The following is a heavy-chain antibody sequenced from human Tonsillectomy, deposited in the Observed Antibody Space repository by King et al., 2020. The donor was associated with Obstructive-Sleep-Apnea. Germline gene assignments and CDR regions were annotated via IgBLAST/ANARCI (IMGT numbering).Heavy chain of an antibody. D-gene: IGHD1-26*01. Sequence: VQLVESGGGVVHPGGSLRLSCSASGFTFSTYTFHWVRQAPGKGLEWVALISSDGTNKPYADSVKGRFTISRDNSKNTLYLQMNSLRPEDTAVYYCARETGVVGSPKVCFAYWCQGTLVTVSP. V-gene: IGHV3-30-3*01. CDR2: ISSDGTNK. J-gene: IGHJ4*02. CDR1: GFTFSTYT. CDR3: ARETGVVGSPKVCFAY.